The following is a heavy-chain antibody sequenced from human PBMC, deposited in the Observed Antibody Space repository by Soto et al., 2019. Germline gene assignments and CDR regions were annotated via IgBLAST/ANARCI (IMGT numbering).Heavy chain of an antibody. CDR3: VRRVSGNYDY. J-gene: IGHJ4*02. V-gene: IGHV3-64*01. CDR1: GFTFSSYD. D-gene: IGHD1-7*01. Sequence: GGSLRLSCVASGFTFSSYDMHWVRQAPGKGLEYVSSISSNGGTTYYGNSVKGRFTISRDNSKKTLYLKMGSLRAEDMAVYYCVRRVSGNYDYWGQGT. CDR2: ISSNGGTT.